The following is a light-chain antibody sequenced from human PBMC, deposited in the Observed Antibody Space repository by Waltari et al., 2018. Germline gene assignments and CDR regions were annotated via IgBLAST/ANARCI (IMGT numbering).Light chain of an antibody. CDR1: SSNIGSNS. Sequence: QSVLTQPPSASGTPGQRVTISCSGSSSNIGSNSVNWYQHLPGTAPKLLIYSDNQRPEGVPDRFSGCKAGASASLAISGLQSEDEADYYCAAWDVSLNGLVFGGGTKLTVL. V-gene: IGLV1-44*01. CDR3: AAWDVSLNGLV. J-gene: IGLJ2*01. CDR2: SDN.